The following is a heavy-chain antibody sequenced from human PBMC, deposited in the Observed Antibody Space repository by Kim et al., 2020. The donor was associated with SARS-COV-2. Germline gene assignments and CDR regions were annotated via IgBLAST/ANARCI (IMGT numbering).Heavy chain of an antibody. CDR3: ARDQRGYSYDRDGMDV. J-gene: IGHJ6*02. V-gene: IGHV1-46*01. D-gene: IGHD5-18*01. CDR1: GYTFTSYY. CDR2: INPSGGST. Sequence: ASVKVSCKASGYTFTSYYMHWVRQAPGQGLEWMGIINPSGGSTSYAQKFQGRVTMTRDTSTSTVYMELSSLRSEDTAVYYCARDQRGYSYDRDGMDVWGQGTTVTVSS.